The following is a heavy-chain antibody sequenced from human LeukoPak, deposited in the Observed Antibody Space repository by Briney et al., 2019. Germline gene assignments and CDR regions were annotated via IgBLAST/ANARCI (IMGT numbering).Heavy chain of an antibody. J-gene: IGHJ6*02. CDR2: ISAYNGNT. CDR3: ARVAYDFWSGVSGYGMDV. V-gene: IGHV1-18*01. Sequence: ASVKVSCKASGYTFTSCGISWVRQAPGQGLEWMGWISAYNGNTNYAQKLQGRVTMTTDTSTSTAYMELRSLRSDDTAVYYCARVAYDFWSGVSGYGMDVWGQGTTVTVSS. CDR1: GYTFTSCG. D-gene: IGHD3-3*01.